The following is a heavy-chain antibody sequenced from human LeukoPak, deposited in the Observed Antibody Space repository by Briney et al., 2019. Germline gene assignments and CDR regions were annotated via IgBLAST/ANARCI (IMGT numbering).Heavy chain of an antibody. D-gene: IGHD3-22*01. J-gene: IGHJ4*02. CDR1: GFTFSSYS. CDR2: ISSSSSSTI. CDR3: AREEYYYDSSGYYLPYYFDY. V-gene: IGHV3-48*01. Sequence: PGGSLRLSCAASGFTFSSYSMNWVRQAPGKGLEWVSYISSSSSSTIYYADSVKGRFTISRDNAKNSLYLQMNSLRAEDTAVYYCAREEYYYDSSGYYLPYYFDYWGQGTLVTVSS.